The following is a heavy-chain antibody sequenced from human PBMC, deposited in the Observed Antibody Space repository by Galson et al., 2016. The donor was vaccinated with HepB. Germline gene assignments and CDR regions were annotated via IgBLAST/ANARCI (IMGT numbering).Heavy chain of an antibody. Sequence: SLRLSCAVSGLTVSGDYMSWVRQAPGKGLEWVSVLYRDGSTYYADSVEGRFTISRDNAKNTVYLQMSGLRAEDTAVYYCTRGACNYGGCHSTIDSWGQGTLVTVSS. CDR1: GLTVSGDY. J-gene: IGHJ4*02. D-gene: IGHD2-15*01. CDR2: LYRDGST. CDR3: TRGACNYGGCHSTIDS. V-gene: IGHV3-53*01.